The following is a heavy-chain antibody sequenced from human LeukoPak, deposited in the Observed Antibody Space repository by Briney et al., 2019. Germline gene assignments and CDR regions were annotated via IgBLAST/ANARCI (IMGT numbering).Heavy chain of an antibody. Sequence: GASVKVSCKASGGTFSSYAISWARQAPGQGLEWMGGIIPIFGTANYAQKFQGRVTITADESTSTAYMELSSLRSEDTAVYYCARVGAAAGLYFDYWGQGTLVTVSS. J-gene: IGHJ4*02. D-gene: IGHD6-13*01. CDR3: ARVGAAAGLYFDY. CDR1: GGTFSSYA. CDR2: IIPIFGTA. V-gene: IGHV1-69*13.